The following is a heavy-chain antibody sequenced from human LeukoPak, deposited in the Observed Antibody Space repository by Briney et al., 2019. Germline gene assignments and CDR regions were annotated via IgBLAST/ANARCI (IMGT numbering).Heavy chain of an antibody. V-gene: IGHV3-30*04. CDR2: TSYDGNKK. CDR3: ARDRGHCSSSGCYGYFDY. J-gene: IGHJ4*02. Sequence: PGGSLRLSCAASGFTFNSYDMHWVRRAPGKGLEWVAVTSYDGNKKYYADSVKGRFTVSRDNSKNTLYLQMSSLRAEDTAVYYCARDRGHCSSSGCYGYFDYWGQGTLVTVSS. D-gene: IGHD2-2*01. CDR1: GFTFNSYD.